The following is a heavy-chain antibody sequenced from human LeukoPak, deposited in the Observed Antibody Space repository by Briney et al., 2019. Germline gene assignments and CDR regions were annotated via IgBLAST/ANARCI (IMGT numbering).Heavy chain of an antibody. CDR3: AKDLAYCGGDCYTGLDY. Sequence: GGSLRLSCAASGFTFSSYAMSWVRQAPGKGLEWVSAISGSGRDTYYADSVKGRFTISRDKSRNTLYLQMNSLRAEDTAVYYCAKDLAYCGGDCYTGLDYWGQGTLVTVSS. D-gene: IGHD2-21*01. CDR1: GFTFSSYA. V-gene: IGHV3-23*01. J-gene: IGHJ4*02. CDR2: ISGSGRDT.